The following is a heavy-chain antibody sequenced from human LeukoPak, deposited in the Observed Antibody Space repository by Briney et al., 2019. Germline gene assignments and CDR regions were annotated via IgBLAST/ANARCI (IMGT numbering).Heavy chain of an antibody. CDR2: INHSGST. CDR1: GGSFSGYY. J-gene: IGHJ4*02. CDR3: ARGGDFGVVIIRAGDYYFDY. Sequence: SETLSLTCAVYGGSFSGYYWSWIRQPPWKGLEWIGEINHSGSTNYNPSLKSRVTISVDTSKNQFSLKLSSVTAADTAVYYCARGGDFGVVIIRAGDYYFDYWGQGTLVTVSS. V-gene: IGHV4-34*01. D-gene: IGHD3-3*01.